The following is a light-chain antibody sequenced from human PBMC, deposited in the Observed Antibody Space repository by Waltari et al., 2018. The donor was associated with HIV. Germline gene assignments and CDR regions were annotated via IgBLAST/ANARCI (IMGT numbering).Light chain of an antibody. J-gene: IGLJ2*01. Sequence: QSVLTQPPSASGTPGQRVTISCSGRNSNIGSNTVNWYPQLPGTAPKLLIYNNNQRPSGVSDRFSGSKSGTSASLAISGLQSEDEADYYCAAWDDSLNAHVLFGGGTKLTVL. CDR3: AAWDDSLNAHVL. V-gene: IGLV1-44*01. CDR1: NSNIGSNT. CDR2: NNN.